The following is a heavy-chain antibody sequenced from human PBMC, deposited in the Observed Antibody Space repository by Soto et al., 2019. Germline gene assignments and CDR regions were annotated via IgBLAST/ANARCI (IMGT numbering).Heavy chain of an antibody. J-gene: IGHJ6*03. Sequence: PSETLSLTCTVSGGSISSYYWIWIRQPPGKGLEWIGYIYYSGSTNYNPSLKSRVTISVDTSKNQFSLKLSSVTAADTAVYYCARLTLEEQWLDAYYYYYYMDVWGKGTTVTVSS. CDR3: ARLTLEEQWLDAYYYYYYMDV. D-gene: IGHD6-19*01. V-gene: IGHV4-59*08. CDR1: GGSISSYY. CDR2: IYYSGST.